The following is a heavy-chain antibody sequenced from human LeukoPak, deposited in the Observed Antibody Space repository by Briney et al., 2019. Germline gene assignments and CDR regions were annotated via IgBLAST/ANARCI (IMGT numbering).Heavy chain of an antibody. J-gene: IGHJ4*02. V-gene: IGHV4-34*01. CDR3: ARTGYSSGWYYFDY. CDR2: INHSGST. D-gene: IGHD6-19*01. CDR1: GGSFSGYY. Sequence: SETLSLTCAAYGGSFSGYYWSWIRQPPGKGLEWIGEINHSGSTNYNPSLKSRVTISVDTSKNQFSLKLSSVTAADTAVYYCARTGYSSGWYYFDYWGQGTLVTVSS.